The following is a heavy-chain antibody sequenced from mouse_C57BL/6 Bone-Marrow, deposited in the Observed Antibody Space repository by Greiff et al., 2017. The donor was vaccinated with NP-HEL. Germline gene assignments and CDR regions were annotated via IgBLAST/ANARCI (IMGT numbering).Heavy chain of an antibody. V-gene: IGHV1-64*01. D-gene: IGHD1-1*01. CDR1: GYTFTSYW. CDR3: ARSAYYYGSSYDY. J-gene: IGHJ2*01. CDR2: IHPNSGST. Sequence: QVQLQQPGAELVKPGASVKLSCQASGYTFTSYWMHWVKQRPGQGLEWIGMIHPNSGSTNYNEKFKSKATLTVDKSSSTAYMQLISLTSEDSAVYYCARSAYYYGSSYDYWGQGTTLTVSS.